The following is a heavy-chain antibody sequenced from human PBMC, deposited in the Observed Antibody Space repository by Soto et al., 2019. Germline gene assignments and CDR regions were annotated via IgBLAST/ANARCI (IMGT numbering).Heavy chain of an antibody. J-gene: IGHJ4*02. V-gene: IGHV3-23*01. D-gene: IGHD3-22*01. CDR1: GFTFSSYA. Sequence: EVQLLESGGGLVQPGGSLRLSCAASGFTFSSYAMSWVRQAPGKGLEWVSAISGSGGSTYYADSVKGRFTISRDNSKNTLYLQMNSLRAEDTAVYYCAKDRTLRYDSMHSLDYFDYWGQGTLVTVSS. CDR3: AKDRTLRYDSMHSLDYFDY. CDR2: ISGSGGST.